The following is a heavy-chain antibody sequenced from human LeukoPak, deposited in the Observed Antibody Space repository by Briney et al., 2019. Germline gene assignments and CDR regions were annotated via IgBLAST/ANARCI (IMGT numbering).Heavy chain of an antibody. Sequence: SGPTLVNPTQTLTLTCTFSGFSLRTSGVGVGWIRQPPGKALEWLALIYWDDDKRYSPSLKNRLTITKDATKNQVVLTVTNMDPVDTATYYCAHRREYSSGWNEGYFDYWGQGTLVTVTS. CDR3: AHRREYSSGWNEGYFDY. CDR1: GFSLRTSGVG. V-gene: IGHV2-5*02. J-gene: IGHJ4*02. CDR2: IYWDDDK. D-gene: IGHD6-19*01.